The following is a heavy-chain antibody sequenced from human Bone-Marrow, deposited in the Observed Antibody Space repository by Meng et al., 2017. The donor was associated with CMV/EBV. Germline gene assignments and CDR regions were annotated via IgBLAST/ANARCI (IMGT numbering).Heavy chain of an antibody. CDR1: GGSINSYY. CDR2: VNYNGST. CDR3: ARIPWLYGAMDV. Sequence: SETLSLTCTVSGGSINSYYWSWIRQPPGKGLEWIGYVNYNGSTNYNPSLKSRVTISVDTSKNQFSLKLTSVTAADTAVYYCARIPWLYGAMDVWGQGTTVTVSS. V-gene: IGHV4-59*01. J-gene: IGHJ6*02. D-gene: IGHD5-12*01.